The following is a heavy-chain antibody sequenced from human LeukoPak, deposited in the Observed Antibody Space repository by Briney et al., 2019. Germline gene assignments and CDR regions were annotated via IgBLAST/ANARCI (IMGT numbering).Heavy chain of an antibody. CDR3: ASQAWGYCSSTSCYYGNGFDP. CDR1: GYTFTSYD. Sequence: ASVKVSCKASGYTFTSYDINWVRQATGQGLEWMGWMNPNSGNTGYAQKFQGRVTMTRNTSISTAYMELSSLRSEDTAVYYCASQAWGYCSSTSCYYGNGFDPWGQGTLVTVPS. CDR2: MNPNSGNT. D-gene: IGHD2-2*01. J-gene: IGHJ5*02. V-gene: IGHV1-8*01.